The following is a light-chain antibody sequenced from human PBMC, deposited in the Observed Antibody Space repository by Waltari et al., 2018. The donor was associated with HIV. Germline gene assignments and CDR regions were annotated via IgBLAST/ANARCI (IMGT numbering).Light chain of an antibody. CDR2: GAS. CDR1: QSIFNN. J-gene: IGKJ4*01. CDR3: QQYNDWLALT. V-gene: IGKV3-15*01. Sequence: ILMTQSPATVSVSPGERGTLSCTASQSIFNNVAWYQQRRGQAPRLVIYGASTRVTGVPDRFSGSGSGTEFTLTISSVQSEDFALYFCQQYNDWLALTFGGGTKVEV.